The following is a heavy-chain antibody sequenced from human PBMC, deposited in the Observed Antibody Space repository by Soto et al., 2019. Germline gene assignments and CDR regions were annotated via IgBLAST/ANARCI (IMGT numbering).Heavy chain of an antibody. J-gene: IGHJ6*03. D-gene: IGHD3-16*01. CDR3: ARAVFRREHYYYYYMDV. CDR2: IIPILGIA. Sequence: ASVKVSCKASGGTFSSYTISWVRQAPGQGLEWMGRIIPILGIANYAQKFQGRVTITADKSTSTAYMELSSLRSEDTAVYYCARAVFRREHYYYYYMDVWGKGTTVTVSS. CDR1: GGTFSSYT. V-gene: IGHV1-69*02.